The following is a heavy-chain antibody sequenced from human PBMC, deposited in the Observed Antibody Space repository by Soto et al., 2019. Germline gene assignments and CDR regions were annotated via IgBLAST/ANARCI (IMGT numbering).Heavy chain of an antibody. D-gene: IGHD2-2*02. J-gene: IGHJ6*04. CDR3: ARRLEGSCSTASCYNSSYYGRCV. Sequence: GESLKISCMGSGYSFTSYWIGWVRQMPGKGLEGMGIIYPGDSDTRYRPSFQGQVTISADKSVSTAYLQWSSLKASDTAMYYWARRLEGSCSTASCYNSSYYGRCVSGKGSTGSVAS. CDR1: GYSFTSYW. V-gene: IGHV5-51*01. CDR2: IYPGDSDT.